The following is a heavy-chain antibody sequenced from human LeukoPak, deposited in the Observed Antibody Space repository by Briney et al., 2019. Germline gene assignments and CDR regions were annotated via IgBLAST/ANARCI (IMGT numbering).Heavy chain of an antibody. V-gene: IGHV3-30*18. CDR2: APHDRSSP. J-gene: IGHJ4*02. CDR3: AKRNTMVRGGPCFDY. D-gene: IGHD3-10*01. CDR1: GFSFNSHH. Sequence: GRSLRLSCAVSGFSFNSHHMHWVRQAPNKGLKWVAVAPHDRSSPSHAASVNGRFTISRDNSKDTLFLHMDSLRPDDTAIYYCAKRNTMVRGGPCFDYWGQGLLVTVSS.